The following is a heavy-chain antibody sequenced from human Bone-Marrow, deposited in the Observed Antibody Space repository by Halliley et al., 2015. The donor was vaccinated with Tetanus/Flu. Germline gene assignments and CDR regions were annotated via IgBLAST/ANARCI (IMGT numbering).Heavy chain of an antibody. D-gene: IGHD3-3*01. Sequence: GLVKPSQTLSLTCAISGDSVSSDRAAWNWIRQSPSRGLEWLGRTYYRSKWYYDYAVSVKSRMTINPDTSKNQFSLQLKSVTPDDTAVYYCVRAERADSIFGIIVPFDCWDQGTLVTVSS. V-gene: IGHV6-1*01. CDR2: TYYRSKWYY. J-gene: IGHJ4*02. CDR1: GDSVSSDRAA. CDR3: VRAERADSIFGIIVPFDC.